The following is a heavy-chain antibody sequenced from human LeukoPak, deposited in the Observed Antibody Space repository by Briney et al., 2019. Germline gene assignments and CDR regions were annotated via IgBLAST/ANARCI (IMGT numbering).Heavy chain of an antibody. J-gene: IGHJ4*02. Sequence: PGGSLRLSCAASGFPSSINAMSWVRQAPGKGLEWVSGISGTGGGTFYADSVKGRFSISRDDSINTLYLQMSSLRAEDTAVYYCARFRGSGSHTLYSFDYWGQGSLVTVSS. D-gene: IGHD3-10*01. V-gene: IGHV3-23*01. CDR2: ISGTGGGT. CDR3: ARFRGSGSHTLYSFDY. CDR1: GFPSSINA.